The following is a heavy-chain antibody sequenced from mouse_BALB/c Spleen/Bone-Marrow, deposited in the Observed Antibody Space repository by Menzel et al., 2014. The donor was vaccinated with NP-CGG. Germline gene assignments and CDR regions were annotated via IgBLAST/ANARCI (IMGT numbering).Heavy chain of an antibody. J-gene: IGHJ1*01. CDR1: GYTFTSYW. V-gene: IGHV1S81*02. Sequence: VQLQQSGAELVKPGASVKLSCKASGYTFTSYWMHWVKQRPGQGLEWIGEINPSNGRTNYNEKSKSKATLTVDKSSSTPYMQLSSLTSEDSAVYCGARDYDYWYFDVWGAGTTVTGSS. CDR2: INPSNGRT. D-gene: IGHD2-4*01. CDR3: ARDYDYWYFDV.